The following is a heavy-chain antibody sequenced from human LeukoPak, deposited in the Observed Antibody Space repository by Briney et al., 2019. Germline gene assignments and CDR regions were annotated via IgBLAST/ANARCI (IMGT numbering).Heavy chain of an antibody. J-gene: IGHJ4*02. CDR1: GASISSYY. D-gene: IGHD6-13*01. CDR2: IYYRGST. CDR3: ASGPYPAAGTDHQFDF. V-gene: IGHV4-59*01. Sequence: SETLSLTCTVSGASISSYYWSWIRQPPGKGLEWIGYIYYRGSTHYNPSLKSRVTISVDTSKNRFSLKLSSVTAADTAVYYCASGPYPAAGTDHQFDFWGQGTLVTVSS.